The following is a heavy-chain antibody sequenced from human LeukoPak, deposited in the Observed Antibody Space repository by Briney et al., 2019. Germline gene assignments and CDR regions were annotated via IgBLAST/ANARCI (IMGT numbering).Heavy chain of an antibody. Sequence: GGSLRLSCAASGFTFSGSAIHWVRQSSGKGLEWVGQIDKKDKGYATATAYAASVKRRFTISRDDSINTAYLQMKSLKTEDTALYYCTRDSGTYNWFDPWGQGTLGTGS. V-gene: IGHV3-73*01. CDR2: IDKKDKGYATAT. CDR3: TRDSGTYNWFDP. D-gene: IGHD1-26*01. J-gene: IGHJ5*02. CDR1: GFTFSGSA.